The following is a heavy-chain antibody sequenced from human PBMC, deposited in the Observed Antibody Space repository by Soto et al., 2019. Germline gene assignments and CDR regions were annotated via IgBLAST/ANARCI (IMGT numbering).Heavy chain of an antibody. J-gene: IGHJ6*03. V-gene: IGHV3-9*01. CDR2: ISWNSGSI. CDR3: AKDGVVGPAPSEYYYYYYMGV. Sequence: EVQLVESGGGLVQPGRSLRLSCAASGFTFDDYAMHWVRQAPGNGLEWVSGISWNSGSIGYADSVKGRFTISRDNAKNSLYLQMNSLRAEDTALYYCAKDGVVGPAPSEYYYYYYMGVWGKGTTVTVSS. D-gene: IGHD2-2*01. CDR1: GFTFDDYA.